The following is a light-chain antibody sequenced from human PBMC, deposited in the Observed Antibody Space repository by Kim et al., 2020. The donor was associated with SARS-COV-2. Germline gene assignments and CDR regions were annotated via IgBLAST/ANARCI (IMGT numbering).Light chain of an antibody. J-gene: IGLJ2*01. V-gene: IGLV1-40*01. Sequence: QRVASACTGRSSNSGAGYEVHWYQLFPGTAPKLLIYTNDNRPSGVPDRYSGSKSGTSASLAITGLQPEDEADYFCQSYDNSLSVAVFGGGTQLTVL. CDR1: SSNSGAGYE. CDR2: TND. CDR3: QSYDNSLSVAV.